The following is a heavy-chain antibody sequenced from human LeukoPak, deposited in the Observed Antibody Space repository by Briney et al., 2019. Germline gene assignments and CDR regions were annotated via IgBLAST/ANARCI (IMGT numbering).Heavy chain of an antibody. J-gene: IGHJ3*02. CDR2: IYYYGST. CDR1: GDSVTSSSYS. Sequence: NPSETLSLTCTVSGDSVTSSSYSWGWIRQSPGKGLEWIGTIYYYGSTYYNPSLKSRATMSLDTSKNQFSLNLSSVTAADTAVFYCARLSTWNDGVDAFDIWGQGTMVTVSS. CDR3: ARLSTWNDGVDAFDI. V-gene: IGHV4-39*07. D-gene: IGHD1-1*01.